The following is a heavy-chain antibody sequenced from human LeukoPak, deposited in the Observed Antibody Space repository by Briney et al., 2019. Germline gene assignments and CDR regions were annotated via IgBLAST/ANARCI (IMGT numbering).Heavy chain of an antibody. V-gene: IGHV3-23*01. CDR3: AKEIYAYGSRGFDY. CDR2: ISSSGDYT. J-gene: IGHJ4*02. Sequence: GGSLRLSCSPSQFTFSYYAMTWVRQAPGKGLEWLSGISSSGDYTYYADSAKGRFTISRDNYKNTLHLQLNSLRVEDTAVYYCAKEIYAYGSRGFDYWGQGNPVTVSS. CDR1: QFTFSYYA. D-gene: IGHD3-10*01.